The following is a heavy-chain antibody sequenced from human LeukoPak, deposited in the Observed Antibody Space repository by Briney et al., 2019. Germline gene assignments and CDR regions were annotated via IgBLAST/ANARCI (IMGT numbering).Heavy chain of an antibody. D-gene: IGHD6-25*01. CDR2: ISGSGGST. CDR1: GFTFSSYA. Sequence: PGGSLRLSCAASGFTFSSYAMSWVRQAPGKGLEWVSAISGSGGSTYYADSVKGRFTISRDNSKNTLYLQMNSLRAEDTAVYYCAKEAGSGPIVSLVRFDYWGQGTLVTVSS. V-gene: IGHV3-23*01. CDR3: AKEAGSGPIVSLVRFDY. J-gene: IGHJ4*02.